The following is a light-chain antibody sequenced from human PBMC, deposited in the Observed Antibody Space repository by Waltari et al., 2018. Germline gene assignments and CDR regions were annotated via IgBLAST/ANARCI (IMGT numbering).Light chain of an antibody. CDR1: SSDVGASDN. CDR3: SSYRGSFTLV. CDR2: DVT. J-gene: IGLJ3*02. Sequence: QSALTQPASVSGSPGQSITISCPGPSSDVGASDNVYWYQQHPGKATKLMIYDVTKRPSGVSNRFSGSKSGNTASLTISGLQAEDEADYYCSSYRGSFTLVFGGGTKVTVL. V-gene: IGLV2-14*03.